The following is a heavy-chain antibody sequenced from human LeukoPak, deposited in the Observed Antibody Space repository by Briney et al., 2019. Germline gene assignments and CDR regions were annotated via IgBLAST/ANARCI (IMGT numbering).Heavy chain of an antibody. CDR3: AREGPPWELLLDY. Sequence: PSETLSLTCTVSDGSITNYDWSWVRQPPGKGLEFIGHVHYSGTANYNPSLRSRVTISIDTSKKHFFLKLKSVTAADTAVYYCAREGPPWELLLDYWGQGTLVTVSS. V-gene: IGHV4-59*01. J-gene: IGHJ4*02. D-gene: IGHD1-26*01. CDR1: DGSITNYD. CDR2: VHYSGTA.